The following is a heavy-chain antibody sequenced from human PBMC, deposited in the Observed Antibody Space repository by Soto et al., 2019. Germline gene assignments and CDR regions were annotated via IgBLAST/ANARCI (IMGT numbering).Heavy chain of an antibody. J-gene: IGHJ6*03. CDR2: MNPNSGNT. D-gene: IGHD2-2*01. V-gene: IGHV1-8*01. Sequence: ASVKVSCKASGYTFTSYDINWVRQATGQGLEWMGWMNPNSGNTGYAQKFQGRVTMTRNTSISTAYMELSSLRSEDTAVYYCARGGVVVPAAMNPGYYYYMDVWGKGTTVTVSS. CDR1: GYTFTSYD. CDR3: ARGGVVVPAAMNPGYYYYMDV.